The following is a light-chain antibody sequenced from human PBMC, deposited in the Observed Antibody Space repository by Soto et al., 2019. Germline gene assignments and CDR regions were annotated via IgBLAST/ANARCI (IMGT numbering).Light chain of an antibody. CDR2: EVI. J-gene: IGLJ1*01. CDR3: SSYTSSSTYV. V-gene: IGLV2-14*01. CDR1: SSDVGGYEY. Sequence: QSALTQPASVSGSPGQSITISCTGTSSDVGGYEYVSWYQQYPGKAPKLMIYEVIDRPAGAPRRFSGSKSGNTASLTITGLQAEDEADYYCSSYTSSSTYVFGTGTKVTVL.